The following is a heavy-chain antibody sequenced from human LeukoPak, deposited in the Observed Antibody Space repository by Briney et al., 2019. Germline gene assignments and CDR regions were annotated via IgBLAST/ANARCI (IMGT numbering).Heavy chain of an antibody. Sequence: GGSLRLSCTVSGFTVSSNSMSWVRQAPGKGLEWVSFIYSDNTHYSDSVKGRFTISRDNAKNSLYLQMNSLRAEDTAVYYCARVPLFGESTPGWGQGTLVTVSS. D-gene: IGHD3-10*02. CDR3: ARVPLFGESTPG. J-gene: IGHJ4*02. CDR2: IYSDNT. CDR1: GFTVSSNS. V-gene: IGHV3-53*01.